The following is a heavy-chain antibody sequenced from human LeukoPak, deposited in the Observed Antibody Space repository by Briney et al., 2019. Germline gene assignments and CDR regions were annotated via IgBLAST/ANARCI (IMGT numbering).Heavy chain of an antibody. CDR2: INPNSGGT. D-gene: IGHD3-22*01. CDR3: ARGRYYYDSSVSAAREINWFDP. CDR1: GYTFTGYY. J-gene: IGHJ5*02. Sequence: ASVKVSCKASGYTFTGYYMHWVRQAPGQGLEWMGRINPNSGGTNYAQKFQGRVTMTRETSISTAYMELSRLRSDDTAVYYCARGRYYYDSSVSAAREINWFDPWGQGTLVTVSS. V-gene: IGHV1-2*06.